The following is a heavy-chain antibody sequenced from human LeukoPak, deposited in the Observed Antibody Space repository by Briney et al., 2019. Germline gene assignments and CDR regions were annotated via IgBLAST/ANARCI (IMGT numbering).Heavy chain of an antibody. CDR1: GGSFSGYY. CDR3: ARDDFWSGLQFDP. J-gene: IGHJ5*02. D-gene: IGHD3-3*01. V-gene: IGHV4-34*01. CDR2: INHSGST. Sequence: SETLSLTCAVYGGSFSGYYWSWIRQPPGKGLEWIGEINHSGSTNYNPSLKSRVTISVDTSKNQFSLKLSSVIVADTAVYYCARDDFWSGLQFDPWGQGTLVTVSS.